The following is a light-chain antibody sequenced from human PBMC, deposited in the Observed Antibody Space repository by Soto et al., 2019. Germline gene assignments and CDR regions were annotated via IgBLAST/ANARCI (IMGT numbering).Light chain of an antibody. Sequence: EIVMTQSPATLSVSPGERATLSCRASQNVNSNLAWYQQKPGQAPRLLIYGASTRDTGVPARFSGSGSGTEFTLTISSLQPGDFAIYYCQHLNNWPSYTFGQGTKVDIK. CDR2: GAS. J-gene: IGKJ2*01. V-gene: IGKV3-15*01. CDR1: QNVNSN. CDR3: QHLNNWPSYT.